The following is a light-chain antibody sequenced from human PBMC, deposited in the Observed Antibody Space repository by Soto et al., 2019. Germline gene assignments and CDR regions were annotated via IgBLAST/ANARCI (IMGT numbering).Light chain of an antibody. Sequence: ETVLTQSPATLCLSPGDRATLSCRASRRVSSYLAWYQQKAGQAPRLLIYDASNRAAGTPGRFSGSGSGTDFTLTISSLEPEDFAVYYCQQRDNWPWTFGQGTKVEI. V-gene: IGKV3-11*01. CDR3: QQRDNWPWT. CDR2: DAS. CDR1: RRVSSY. J-gene: IGKJ1*01.